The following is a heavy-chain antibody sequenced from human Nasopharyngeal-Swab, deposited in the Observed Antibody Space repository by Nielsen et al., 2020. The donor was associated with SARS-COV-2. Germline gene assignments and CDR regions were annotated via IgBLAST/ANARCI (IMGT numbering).Heavy chain of an antibody. Sequence: GESLKISCAASGFTFSSFGMHWVRQPPGKGLLWVSRIDTDGTITDYADSVKGRFTISRDNAKNTLYLQMNSLRAEDTAVYYCARDVGGRDNYWGQGALVTVSS. D-gene: IGHD2-15*01. CDR3: ARDVGGRDNY. J-gene: IGHJ4*02. CDR1: GFTFSSFG. V-gene: IGHV3-74*01. CDR2: IDTDGTIT.